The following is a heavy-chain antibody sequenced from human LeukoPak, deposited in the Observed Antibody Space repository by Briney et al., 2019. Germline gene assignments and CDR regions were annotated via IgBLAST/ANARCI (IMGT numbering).Heavy chain of an antibody. D-gene: IGHD6-13*01. V-gene: IGHV1-2*02. Sequence: GASVKVSRKASGYTFTGNYIHWVRQAPGQGLEWMGWINPNTGGTKYAQKFQGRVTMTRDTSISTAYMELTWLKSDDTVVYYCARDSATAAAAELDYWGQGTLVTVSS. CDR3: ARDSATAAAAELDY. CDR2: INPNTGGT. J-gene: IGHJ4*02. CDR1: GYTFTGNY.